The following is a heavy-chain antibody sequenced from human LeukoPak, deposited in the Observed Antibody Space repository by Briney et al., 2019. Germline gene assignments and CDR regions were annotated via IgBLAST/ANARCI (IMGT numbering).Heavy chain of an antibody. V-gene: IGHV3-48*03. D-gene: IGHD3-10*01. CDR1: GFTFSSYE. J-gene: IGHJ3*02. CDR3: ASGTRITIRAKAFDI. Sequence: PGGSLRLSCAASGFTFSSYEMNWVRQAPGKGLEWVSHISSSGSTIYYADSVKGRFTISRDNAKISMYLQINRLRAEDKAVYYCASGTRITIRAKAFDIWGQGTMVTVSS. CDR2: ISSSGSTI.